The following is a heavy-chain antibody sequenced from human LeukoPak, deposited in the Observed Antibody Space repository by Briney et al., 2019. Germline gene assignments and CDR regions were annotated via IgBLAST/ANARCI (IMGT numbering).Heavy chain of an antibody. CDR1: GFTFSSYG. CDR2: IRYDGSNK. CDR3: AKEVSGNPLHFDY. V-gene: IGHV3-30*02. J-gene: IGHJ4*02. Sequence: PGGSLRLSCAASGFTFSSYGMHWVRQAPGKGLEWVAFIRYDGSNKYYADSVKGRFTISRDNSKNTLYLQMNSLRAEDTAVYYCAKEVSGNPLHFDYWGQGTLVTVSS. D-gene: IGHD4-23*01.